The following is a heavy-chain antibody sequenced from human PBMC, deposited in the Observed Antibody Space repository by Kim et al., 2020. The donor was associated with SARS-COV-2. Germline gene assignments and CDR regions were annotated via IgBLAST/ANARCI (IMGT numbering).Heavy chain of an antibody. CDR2: ISYDGSNK. J-gene: IGHJ1*01. Sequence: GGSLRLSCAASGFTFSSYGMHWVRQAPGKGLEWVAVISYDGSNKYYADSVKGRFTISRDNSKNTLYLQMNSLRAEDTAVYYCAKWYFDNSSRVQHWGQGT. CDR1: GFTFSSYG. D-gene: IGHD6-13*01. V-gene: IGHV3-30*18. CDR3: AKWYFDNSSRVQH.